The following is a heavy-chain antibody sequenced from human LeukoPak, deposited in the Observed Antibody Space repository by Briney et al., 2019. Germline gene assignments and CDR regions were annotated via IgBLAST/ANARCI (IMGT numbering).Heavy chain of an antibody. J-gene: IGHJ5*02. Sequence: PSETLSLTCTVSGGSISSSSYYWGWIRQPPGKGLEWIGSIYYSGSTYYNPSLKSRVTISVDTSKNQFSLKLSSVTAADTAVYYCAREDRITIFGVVIGWFDPWGQGTLVTVSS. V-gene: IGHV4-39*07. CDR3: AREDRITIFGVVIGWFDP. D-gene: IGHD3-3*01. CDR1: GGSISSSSYY. CDR2: IYYSGST.